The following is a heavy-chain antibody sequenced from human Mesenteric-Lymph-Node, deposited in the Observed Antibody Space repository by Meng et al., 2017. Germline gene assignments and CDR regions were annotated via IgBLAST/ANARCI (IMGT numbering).Heavy chain of an antibody. J-gene: IGHJ4*02. D-gene: IGHD5-18*01. CDR3: ISETGMVH. Sequence: EVQLVESGGGLSPSGGSLSLACATSGFTFTTYWMHWVRQAPGKGLVWVSRINSEGTGTTYADSVKGRFTISRDNAQNTVYLQMNSLTGEDTAVYYCISETGMVHWGQGTLVTVSS. CDR2: INSEGTGT. CDR1: GFTFTTYW. V-gene: IGHV3-74*01.